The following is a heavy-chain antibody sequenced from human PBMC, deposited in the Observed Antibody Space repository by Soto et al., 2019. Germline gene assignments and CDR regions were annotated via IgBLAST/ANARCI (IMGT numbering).Heavy chain of an antibody. Sequence: GGSLRLSCAAPGFPFDDYAMPWVRQAPGKGLEWVSLISWDGGSTYYADSVKGRFTISRDNSKNSLYLQMNSLRAEDTALYYCAKDQGGGYCSSTSCYTFDYWGQGTLVTVSS. D-gene: IGHD2-2*02. CDR3: AKDQGGGYCSSTSCYTFDY. V-gene: IGHV3-43D*04. CDR2: ISWDGGST. CDR1: GFPFDDYA. J-gene: IGHJ4*02.